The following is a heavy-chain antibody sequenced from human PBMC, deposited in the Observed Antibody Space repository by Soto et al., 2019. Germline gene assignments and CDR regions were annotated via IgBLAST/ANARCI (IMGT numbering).Heavy chain of an antibody. J-gene: IGHJ3*02. Sequence: QVQLQESGPGLVKPSETLSLTCTVSGGSISSYYWSWIRQPPGKGLEWIGYIYYSGSNNYNPSLKSRVPRSLDTSTNQFSLKLSSVTAADTAVYYCARESRTVAGTDAFDIWGQGTMVTVSS. CDR1: GGSISSYY. CDR2: IYYSGSN. CDR3: ARESRTVAGTDAFDI. D-gene: IGHD6-19*01. V-gene: IGHV4-59*01.